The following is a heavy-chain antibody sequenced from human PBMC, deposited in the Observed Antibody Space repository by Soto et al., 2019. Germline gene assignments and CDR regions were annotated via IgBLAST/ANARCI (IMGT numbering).Heavy chain of an antibody. CDR3: AGTYDTSGDYPYYVEY. J-gene: IGHJ4*02. Sequence: EVQLLESGGGVVRPGGSLRLSCAASGFTFSHYVLSWVRQAPGRGLEWVSSTSGSGSTVYLADSVRGRFTMSRDLSRNTVPLQMNSLRAEDTAIYYCAGTYDTSGDYPYYVEYWGQGTLVTVSS. CDR2: TSGSGSTV. D-gene: IGHD3-22*01. V-gene: IGHV3-23*01. CDR1: GFTFSHYV.